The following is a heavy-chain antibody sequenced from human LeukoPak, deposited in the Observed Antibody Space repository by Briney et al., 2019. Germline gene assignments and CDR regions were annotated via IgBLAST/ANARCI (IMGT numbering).Heavy chain of an antibody. V-gene: IGHV4-39*01. J-gene: IGHJ4*02. D-gene: IGHD6-13*01. Sequence: PSETLSLTCTVSGGSISSSSYYWGWIRQPPGKGLERIGSIYYSGSTYYNPSLKSRVTISVDTSKNQFSLKLSSVTAADTAVYYCARQWYSSSWYYFDYWGQGTLVTVSS. CDR1: GGSISSSSYY. CDR3: ARQWYSSSWYYFDY. CDR2: IYYSGST.